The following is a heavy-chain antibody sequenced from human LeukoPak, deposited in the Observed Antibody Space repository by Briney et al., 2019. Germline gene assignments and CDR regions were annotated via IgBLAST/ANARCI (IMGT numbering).Heavy chain of an antibody. CDR2: IRSSGNTI. Sequence: PGGSLRLSCVGSGFIFKLFAVGWIRQAPGKGLEWVSYIRSSGNTIYYADSVKGRFTISRDNSKNTLYLQMNSLRAEDTAVYYCAKDTSGIAAAGTLFDYWGQGALVTVSS. CDR3: AKDTSGIAAAGTLFDY. D-gene: IGHD6-13*01. J-gene: IGHJ4*02. V-gene: IGHV3-48*01. CDR1: GFIFKLFA.